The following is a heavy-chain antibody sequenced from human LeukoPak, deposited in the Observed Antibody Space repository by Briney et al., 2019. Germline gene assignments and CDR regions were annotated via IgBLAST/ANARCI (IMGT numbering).Heavy chain of an antibody. J-gene: IGHJ4*02. D-gene: IGHD2-8*01. CDR2: INQGGSER. CDR1: GFTFSAYW. V-gene: IGHV3-7*01. CDR3: ARDGCTSTTCTTLRGFNH. Sequence: PGGSLRLSCEASGFTFSAYWMGWVRQAPGQGLEWVASINQGGSERHFVDSVKGRFTISRDNARNSLFLQMDSLREADTGVYFCARDGCTSTTCTTLRGFNHWAQGTQVTVSS.